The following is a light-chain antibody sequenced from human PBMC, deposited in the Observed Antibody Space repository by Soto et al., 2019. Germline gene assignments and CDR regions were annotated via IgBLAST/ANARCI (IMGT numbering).Light chain of an antibody. CDR2: DAS. Sequence: EIVLTKSPATLSLSPGERATLACRARQSVSSYLAWYQQKTGQAPRLLIYDASNRATGIPARFSGSGSGTDFTLTSSRLEPEDFAVYYCQKRSNGPRTFGQGTKVDLK. V-gene: IGKV3-11*01. CDR1: QSVSSY. J-gene: IGKJ1*01. CDR3: QKRSNGPRT.